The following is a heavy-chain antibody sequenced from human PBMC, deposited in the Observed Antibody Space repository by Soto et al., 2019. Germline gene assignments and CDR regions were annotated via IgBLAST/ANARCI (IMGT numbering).Heavy chain of an antibody. CDR1: GFTFSSYA. D-gene: IGHD1-26*01. Sequence: PGGSLRLSCAASGFTFSSYAMSWVRQAPGKGLEWVSAMSGSGGSTYYADSTKGRFTISRDNSKNSLYLQMNSLRAEDTAVYHCAKNQGVELVPLATVDWFDPWGQGSVVTVSS. CDR2: MSGSGGST. V-gene: IGHV3-23*01. J-gene: IGHJ5*02. CDR3: AKNQGVELVPLATVDWFDP.